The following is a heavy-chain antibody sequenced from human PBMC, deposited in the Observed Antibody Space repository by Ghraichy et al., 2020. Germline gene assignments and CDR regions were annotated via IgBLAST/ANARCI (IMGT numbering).Heavy chain of an antibody. D-gene: IGHD3-9*01. CDR1: GYSISSGYY. CDR2: IYHSGST. Sequence: SETLSLTCTVSGYSISSGYYWGWIRQPPGKGLEWIGSIYHSGSTYYNPSLKSRVTISVDTSKNQFSLKLSSVTAADTAVYYCARLGLIDDILTGYVDYWGQGTLVTVSS. V-gene: IGHV4-38-2*02. CDR3: ARLGLIDDILTGYVDY. J-gene: IGHJ4*02.